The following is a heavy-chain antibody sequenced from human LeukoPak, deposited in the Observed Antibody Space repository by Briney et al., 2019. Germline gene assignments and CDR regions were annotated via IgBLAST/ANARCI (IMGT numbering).Heavy chain of an antibody. V-gene: IGHV1-8*01. Sequence: GASVKVSCKASGYTFTSCDINWVRQATGQGLEWMGWMNPNSGNTGYAQKFQGRVTMTRNTSISAAYMELSSLRSEDTAVYYCASGGSMVRGVNEDYWGQGTLVTVSS. D-gene: IGHD3-10*01. CDR1: GYTFTSCD. CDR3: ASGGSMVRGVNEDY. J-gene: IGHJ4*02. CDR2: MNPNSGNT.